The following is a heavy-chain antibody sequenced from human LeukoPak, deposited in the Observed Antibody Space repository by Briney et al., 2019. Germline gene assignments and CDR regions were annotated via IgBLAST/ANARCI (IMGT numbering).Heavy chain of an antibody. CDR3: ARLLPRYYYSYMDV. J-gene: IGHJ6*03. CDR2: IKQDGSEK. Sequence: GGSLRLSCAASGFTFSSYWMSWVRQAPGKGLEWVANIKQDGSEKYYVDSVKGRFTISRDNAKNSLYLQMNSLRAEDTAVYYCARLLPRYYYSYMDVWGKGTTVTVSS. D-gene: IGHD1-26*01. V-gene: IGHV3-7*01. CDR1: GFTFSSYW.